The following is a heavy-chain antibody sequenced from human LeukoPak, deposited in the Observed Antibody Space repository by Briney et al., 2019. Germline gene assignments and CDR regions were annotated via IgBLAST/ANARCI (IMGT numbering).Heavy chain of an antibody. CDR3: ARSSPPTYYHFYYYMDV. Sequence: GASVKVSCKASGYTFTGYYLHWVRQAPGPGLGWMGWINPSSGGAKYAQNFQGRVIITTDTSISTAYMELSSLRSDDTAVYYCARSSPPTYYHFYYYMDVWGKGSTVTVSS. CDR1: GYTFTGYY. CDR2: INPSSGGA. J-gene: IGHJ6*03. V-gene: IGHV1-2*02. D-gene: IGHD6-13*01.